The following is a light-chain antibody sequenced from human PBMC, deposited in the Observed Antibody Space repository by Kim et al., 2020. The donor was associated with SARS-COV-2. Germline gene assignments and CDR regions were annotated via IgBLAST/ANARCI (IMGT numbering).Light chain of an antibody. CDR1: QSICLS. Sequence: LSPGERTTVAGRASQSICLSFTWYQLKLGQAPRHVIYDASNRATGVPCRISGSRLKTDFTLTISSLEPEDFAIYDRQQRSSWPLTFGEGTKVDIK. CDR3: QQRSSWPLT. V-gene: IGKV3-11*01. J-gene: IGKJ4*01. CDR2: DAS.